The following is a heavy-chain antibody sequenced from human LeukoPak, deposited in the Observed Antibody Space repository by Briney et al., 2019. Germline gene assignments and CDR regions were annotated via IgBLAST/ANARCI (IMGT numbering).Heavy chain of an antibody. V-gene: IGHV1-18*01. D-gene: IGHD3-16*01. Sequence: VSVEVSCKASGYTFTRYAITWVRQAPGQGLEWMGWISAYNGNTNYVQKLQGRVTVTTDTSTNTAYMEMRSLRSDDTAVYYCARLGEAVGVLTSDYYYMDVWGQGTTVVVSS. CDR1: GYTFTRYA. CDR2: ISAYNGNT. CDR3: ARLGEAVGVLTSDYYYMDV. J-gene: IGHJ6*03.